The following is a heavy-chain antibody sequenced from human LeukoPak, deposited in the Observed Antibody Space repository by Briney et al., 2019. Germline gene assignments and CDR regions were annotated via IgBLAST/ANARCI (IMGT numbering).Heavy chain of an antibody. CDR1: GGTIRSYY. J-gene: IGHJ4*02. CDR2: IYDSGST. Sequence: SETLSLTCTVSGGTIRSYYWSWIRQPPGKGLEWSGHIYDSGSTNYNPSLKSRVTVSVDTSKNPFSLKLTSVTAADTPVYYCARGGFSYGHFDYWGQGTLVTVSS. CDR3: ARGGFSYGHFDY. V-gene: IGHV4-59*01. D-gene: IGHD5-18*01.